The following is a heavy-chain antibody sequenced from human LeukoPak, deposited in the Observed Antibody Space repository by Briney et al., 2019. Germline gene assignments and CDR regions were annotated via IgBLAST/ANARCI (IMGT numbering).Heavy chain of an antibody. CDR1: GGTFRSYT. Sequence: ASVKRSCKASGGTFRSYTISWVRQAPGQGLEWMGWISAYNGNTNYAQKLQGRVTMTTDTSTSTAYMELRSLRSDDTAVYYCARDIGYSGSYYVWPTPNFDYWGQGTLVTVSS. J-gene: IGHJ4*02. V-gene: IGHV1-18*01. CDR2: ISAYNGNT. CDR3: ARDIGYSGSYYVWPTPNFDY. D-gene: IGHD1-26*01.